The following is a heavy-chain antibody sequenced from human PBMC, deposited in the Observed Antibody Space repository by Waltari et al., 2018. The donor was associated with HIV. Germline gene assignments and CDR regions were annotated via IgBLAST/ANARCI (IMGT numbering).Heavy chain of an antibody. CDR3: VRDKDGYNF. V-gene: IGHV3-74*01. D-gene: IGHD5-12*01. CDR2: IDNDGTNT. Sequence: EVQLVESGGGLVQPGGSLRLSCAASGFAFSSYLMHWVRQAPGKGLVWVSRIDNDGTNTHYADSVKDRFTISRDNAQNTLYLQMNSLRGEDTALYYCVRDKDGYNFWGQGTLVTVSS. J-gene: IGHJ4*02. CDR1: GFAFSSYL.